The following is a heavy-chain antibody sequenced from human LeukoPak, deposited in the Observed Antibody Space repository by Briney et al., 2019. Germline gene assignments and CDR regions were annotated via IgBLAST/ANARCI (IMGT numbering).Heavy chain of an antibody. V-gene: IGHV4-4*02. J-gene: IGHJ4*01. D-gene: IGHD3-16*02. Sequence: SETLSLTCAVSGDSISNDHWWSWVRQPPGKGLEWIGEIHHSGSTTYNPSLKSRVTMSVDRSKNQFSLELRSVAAADTAIYYCASNGRYSIDHWGRGSLVTVSS. CDR1: GDSISNDHW. CDR3: ASNGRYSIDH. CDR2: IHHSGST.